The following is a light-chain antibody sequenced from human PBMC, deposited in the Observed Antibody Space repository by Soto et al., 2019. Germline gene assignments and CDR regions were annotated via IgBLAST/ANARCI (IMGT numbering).Light chain of an antibody. CDR2: GAS. CDR1: QSVSSN. J-gene: IGKJ3*01. Sequence: EIVLTQSPGTLSLSPGERATLSCRASQSVSSNLAWYQQKPGRAPRLLIYGASTRATGMPARFSGSGSGTDFTLTISRLEPEDFAVYYCQQYGSSFTFGPGTKVDNK. CDR3: QQYGSSFT. V-gene: IGKV3-20*01.